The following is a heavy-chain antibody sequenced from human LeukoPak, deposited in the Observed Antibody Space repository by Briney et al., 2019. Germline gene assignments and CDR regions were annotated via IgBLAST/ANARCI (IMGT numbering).Heavy chain of an antibody. Sequence: GASVKVSCKASGYSFTNNDINWVRQAPGQGLEWMGWMNCYSGSTGYAKKFQGRVTFTRNTSISTSYMELSSLRSEDTAVYYCARANDYGDPLPRYMDVWGKGTTVTVSS. V-gene: IGHV1-8*03. D-gene: IGHD4-17*01. CDR2: MNCYSGST. CDR1: GYSFTNND. J-gene: IGHJ6*03. CDR3: ARANDYGDPLPRYMDV.